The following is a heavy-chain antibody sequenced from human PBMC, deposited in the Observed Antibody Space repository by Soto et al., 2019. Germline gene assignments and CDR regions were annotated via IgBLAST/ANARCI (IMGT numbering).Heavy chain of an antibody. J-gene: IGHJ4*02. Sequence: QVQLVESGGGVVQPGRSLRLSCAASGFTFSSYAMHWVRQAPGKGLEWVAVISYDGSNKYYADSVKGRFTISRDNSKNTLYLQMNSLRAEDTAVYYCARDGAKEVGATNNFPDYWGQGTLVTVSS. CDR1: GFTFSSYA. D-gene: IGHD1-26*01. CDR3: ARDGAKEVGATNNFPDY. V-gene: IGHV3-30-3*01. CDR2: ISYDGSNK.